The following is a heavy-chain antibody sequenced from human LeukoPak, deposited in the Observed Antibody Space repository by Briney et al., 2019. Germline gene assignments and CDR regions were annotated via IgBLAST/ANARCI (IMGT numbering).Heavy chain of an antibody. CDR2: ISGSGGST. CDR1: GFTFSSYA. J-gene: IGHJ6*02. V-gene: IGHV3-23*01. Sequence: GGSLRLSCAASGFTFSSYAMSWVRQAPGKGLEWVSAISGSGGSTYYADSVKGRFTISRDNAKNTLYLQMNSLRAEDTAVYYCARDLRHSGYDWPWYYYYGMDVWGQGTTVTVSS. CDR3: ARDLRHSGYDWPWYYYYGMDV. D-gene: IGHD5-12*01.